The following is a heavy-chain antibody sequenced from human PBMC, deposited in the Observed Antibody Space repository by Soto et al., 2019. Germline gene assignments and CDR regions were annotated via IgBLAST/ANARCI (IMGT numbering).Heavy chain of an antibody. Sequence: QVQLQQWGAGLLKPSETLSLTCAVYGGSFSGYYWSWIRQPPGKGLEWIGEINHSGSTNYNPSLKSRVTISVDTSKNQFSLKLSSVTAADTAVYYCARSGSSEPESYSPYYFDYWGQGTLVTVSS. CDR1: GGSFSGYY. D-gene: IGHD6-25*01. V-gene: IGHV4-34*01. CDR3: ARSGSSEPESYSPYYFDY. J-gene: IGHJ4*02. CDR2: INHSGST.